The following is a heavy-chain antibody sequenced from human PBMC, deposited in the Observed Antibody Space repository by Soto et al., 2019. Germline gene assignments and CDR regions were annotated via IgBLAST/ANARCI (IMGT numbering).Heavy chain of an antibody. V-gene: IGHV3-33*01. Sequence: QVQLVESGGGVVQPGRSLRLSCAASGFTLSSYGMHWVRQAPGKGLEWVAVIWYDGSIEYYADSVKGRLTISRDNSKNTLYLRMNSLRAEDTAVYYCARDKTIPAAGPFDYWGQGTLVTVSS. CDR2: IWYDGSIE. D-gene: IGHD6-13*01. CDR1: GFTLSSYG. CDR3: ARDKTIPAAGPFDY. J-gene: IGHJ4*02.